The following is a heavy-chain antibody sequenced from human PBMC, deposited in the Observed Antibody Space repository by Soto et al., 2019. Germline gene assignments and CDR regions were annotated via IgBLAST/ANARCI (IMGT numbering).Heavy chain of an antibody. CDR2: IKQDGSEK. D-gene: IGHD3-10*01. CDR1: GFTFSSYW. CDR3: AREGKYGSGSYYSDY. J-gene: IGHJ4*02. Sequence: GGSLRLSCAASGFTFSSYWMSWVRQAPGKGLEWVANIKQDGSEKYYVDSVKGRFTISRDNAKNSLYLQMNSLRAEDTAVYYCAREGKYGSGSYYSDYWGQGTLVTVSS. V-gene: IGHV3-7*01.